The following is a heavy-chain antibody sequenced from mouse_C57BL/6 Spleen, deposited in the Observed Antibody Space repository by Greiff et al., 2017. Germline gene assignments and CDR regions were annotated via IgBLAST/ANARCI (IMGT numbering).Heavy chain of an antibody. V-gene: IGHV1-69*01. D-gene: IGHD6-1*01. Sequence: QVQLQQPGAELVLPGASVKLSCKASGYTFTSYWLHWVKQRPGQGLEWIGEIDPADSYTNYNQKFQGKSTLTVDKSSSTAYMQLSSLTSEDSAVYYGERSSYAMDYWGQGTSGTVSS. CDR1: GYTFTSYW. J-gene: IGHJ4*01. CDR3: ERSSYAMDY. CDR2: IDPADSYT.